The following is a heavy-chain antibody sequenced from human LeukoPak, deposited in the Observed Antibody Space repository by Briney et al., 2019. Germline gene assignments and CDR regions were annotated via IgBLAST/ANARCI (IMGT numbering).Heavy chain of an antibody. Sequence: SETLSLTCTVSGGSISSYYWSWIRQPPGKGLEWIGYIYYSGSTNYNPSLKSRVTISVDTSKNQFSLKLSSVTAADTAVYYCARVSRVDTAMVVDYWGQGTLVTVSS. CDR3: ARVSRVDTAMVVDY. CDR1: GGSISSYY. D-gene: IGHD5-18*01. J-gene: IGHJ4*02. CDR2: IYYSGST. V-gene: IGHV4-59*12.